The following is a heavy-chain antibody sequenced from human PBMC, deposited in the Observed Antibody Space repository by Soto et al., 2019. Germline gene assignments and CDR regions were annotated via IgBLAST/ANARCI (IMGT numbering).Heavy chain of an antibody. V-gene: IGHV1-69*12. CDR3: ARGDWGSSLIFDY. CDR2: IIPIFGTA. Sequence: QVQLVQSGAEVKKPGSSVKVSCKASGGTFSSYAISWVRQAPGQGLEWMGGIIPIFGTANYAQKFQGRVTITADEYTSTAYVELSSLRSEDTAVYCCARGDWGSSLIFDYWGQGTLVTVSS. J-gene: IGHJ4*02. CDR1: GGTFSSYA. D-gene: IGHD7-27*01.